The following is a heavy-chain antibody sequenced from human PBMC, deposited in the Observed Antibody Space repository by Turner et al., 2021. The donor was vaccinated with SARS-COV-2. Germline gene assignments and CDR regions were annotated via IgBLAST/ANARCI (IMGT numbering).Heavy chain of an antibody. CDR2: IHPSGST. Sequence: QVHLQQWGAGLLKPSETLSLTCAVYGGSFSGYYWTWIRQPPGKGLEWIGEIHPSGSTYYNPSLKSRVTISQDTSNSQFSLNLSSVTAADTAVYHCSRGDDSRKSGLLWGQGTLVTVSS. J-gene: IGHJ4*02. V-gene: IGHV4-34*01. CDR1: GGSFSGYY. CDR3: SRGDDSRKSGLL. D-gene: IGHD2-21*02.